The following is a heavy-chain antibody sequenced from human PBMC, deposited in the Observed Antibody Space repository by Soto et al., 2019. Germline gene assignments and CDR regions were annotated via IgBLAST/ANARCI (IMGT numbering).Heavy chain of an antibody. CDR1: GYTFTSYG. CDR3: ARDAIFGVVIPNNWFDP. CDR2: ISAYNGNT. J-gene: IGHJ5*02. D-gene: IGHD3-3*01. Sequence: GASVKVSCKASGYTFTSYGISWVRQAPGQGLEWMGWISAYNGNTNYAQKLQGRVTMTTDTSTSTAYMELRSLRSDDTAVYYCARDAIFGVVIPNNWFDPWGQGTLVTVSS. V-gene: IGHV1-18*04.